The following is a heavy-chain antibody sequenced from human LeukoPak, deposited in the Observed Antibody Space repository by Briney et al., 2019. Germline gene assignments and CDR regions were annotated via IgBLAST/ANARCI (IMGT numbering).Heavy chain of an antibody. Sequence: SETLSLTCTVSGGSISSRRYYWGWIRQPPGQGLEWIGSIYNSGIMYYDPSLKSRITISVDTSKNQFSLNLISVTAADTAVYYCARHVGRAGDEPYFDYWGQGALVTVSS. D-gene: IGHD4-17*01. V-gene: IGHV4-39*01. CDR2: IYNSGIM. CDR1: GGSISSRRYY. CDR3: ARHVGRAGDEPYFDY. J-gene: IGHJ4*02.